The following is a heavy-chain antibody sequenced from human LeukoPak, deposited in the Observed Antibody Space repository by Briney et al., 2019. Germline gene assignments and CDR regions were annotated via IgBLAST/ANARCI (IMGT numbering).Heavy chain of an antibody. Sequence: GGSLRLSCVASGTFSTHWMTWVRQAPGKGLEWVAVIWYDGSNKYYADSVKGRFTISRDNSKNTLYLQMNSLRAEDTAVYYCARDASRSWAIDYWGQGTLVTVSS. J-gene: IGHJ4*02. CDR2: IWYDGSNK. CDR1: GTFSTHW. CDR3: ARDASRSWAIDY. D-gene: IGHD6-6*01. V-gene: IGHV3-33*08.